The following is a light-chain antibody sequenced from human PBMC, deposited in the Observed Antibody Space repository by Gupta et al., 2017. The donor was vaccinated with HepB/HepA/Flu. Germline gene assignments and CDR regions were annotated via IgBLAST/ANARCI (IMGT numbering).Light chain of an antibody. J-gene: IGKJ1*01. CDR2: GAS. CDR3: QQYNYWPPWT. CDR1: QSLSSN. Sequence: EIVMTQSPATLSVSPGERATLSCRASQSLSSNLVWYQQKPGQAPRLLIYGASTRATGIPARFSGSGYGTEFTLTISSRQSEDFAVYYCQQYNYWPPWTFGQGTKVEIK. V-gene: IGKV3-15*01.